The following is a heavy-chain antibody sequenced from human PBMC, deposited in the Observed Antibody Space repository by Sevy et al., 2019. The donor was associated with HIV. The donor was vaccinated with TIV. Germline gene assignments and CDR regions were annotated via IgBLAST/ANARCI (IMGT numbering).Heavy chain of an antibody. V-gene: IGHV3-7*01. J-gene: IGHJ3*01. Sequence: GGSLRLSCAASGFTFSDYWMSWVRQAPGKGLEWVANIKHDGSQKYFVDSVKGRFTISRDNAKNSLYLQMDNLRAEDTAVYYCARKVGDMWGHGTMVTVS. CDR2: IKHDGSQK. D-gene: IGHD1-26*01. CDR1: GFTFSDYW. CDR3: ARKVGDM.